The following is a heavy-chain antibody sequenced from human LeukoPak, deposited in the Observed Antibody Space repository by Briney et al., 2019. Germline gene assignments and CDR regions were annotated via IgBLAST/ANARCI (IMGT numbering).Heavy chain of an antibody. J-gene: IGHJ6*03. V-gene: IGHV3-30-3*01. Sequence: GGSLRLSCAASGFTFSSYAMHWVRQAPGKGLEWVAVISYDGSNKYYADSVKGRFTISRDNSKNTLYLQMNSLRAEDTAVYYCARELRFLEWLSPLASHYMDVWGKGTTVTVSS. CDR2: ISYDGSNK. CDR1: GFTFSSYA. CDR3: ARELRFLEWLSPLASHYMDV. D-gene: IGHD3-3*01.